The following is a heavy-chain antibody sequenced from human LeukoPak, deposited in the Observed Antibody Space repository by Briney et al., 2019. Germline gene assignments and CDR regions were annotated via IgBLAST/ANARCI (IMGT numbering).Heavy chain of an antibody. V-gene: IGHV1-8*01. CDR2: MNPNSGNT. Sequence: ASVKASCKASGYTFTSYDINWVRQATGQGLEWMGWMNPNSGNTGYAQKFQGRVTMTRNTSISTAYMELSSLRSEDTAVYYCARGSYYYDQVYWFDPWGQGTLVTVSS. CDR1: GYTFTSYD. J-gene: IGHJ5*02. D-gene: IGHD3-22*01. CDR3: ARGSYYYDQVYWFDP.